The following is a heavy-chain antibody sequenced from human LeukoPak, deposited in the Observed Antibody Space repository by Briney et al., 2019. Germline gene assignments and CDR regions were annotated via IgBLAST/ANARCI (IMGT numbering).Heavy chain of an antibody. CDR1: GYTFTGYY. J-gene: IGHJ4*02. D-gene: IGHD4-11*01. V-gene: IGHV1-2*02. CDR2: INPNSGGT. CDR3: ARELLVTTQPFDY. Sequence: ASVKVSCKASGYTFTGYYMRWVRQAPGQGLEWMGWINPNSGGTNYAQKFQGRVTMTRDTSISTAYMELSRLRSDDTAVYYCARELLVTTQPFDYWGQGTLVTVSS.